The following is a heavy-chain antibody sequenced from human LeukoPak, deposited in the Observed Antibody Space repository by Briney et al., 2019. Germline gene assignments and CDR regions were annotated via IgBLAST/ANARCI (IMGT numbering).Heavy chain of an antibody. Sequence: KHGESLKISCKGSGYSFTSYWIGWVRQMPGKGLEWMGIIYPGDSDTRYSPSFQGQVTISADKSISTAYLQWSSLKASDTAMYYCASPGGFGSSWSVFDYWGQGTLVTVSS. CDR3: ASPGGFGSSWSVFDY. CDR1: GYSFTSYW. D-gene: IGHD6-13*01. CDR2: IYPGDSDT. J-gene: IGHJ4*02. V-gene: IGHV5-51*01.